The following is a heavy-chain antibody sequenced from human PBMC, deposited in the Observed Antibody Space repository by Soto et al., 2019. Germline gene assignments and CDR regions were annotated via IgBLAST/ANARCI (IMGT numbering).Heavy chain of an antibody. V-gene: IGHV1-69*01. CDR3: GRDVRGFGVGGFFRGMDV. Sequence: QVLLVQSGAEVKKPGSSVKVSCKTSGDTFGSYAISWVRQAPGQGLEWMGGIIPFIRASNYAQKFQGRVTITADESTTTVHSDPGSPRSHATAGSSGGRDVRGFGVGGFFRGMDVGGQGTRVTVSS. J-gene: IGHJ6*02. CDR2: IIPFIRAS. D-gene: IGHD3-16*01. CDR1: GDTFGSYA.